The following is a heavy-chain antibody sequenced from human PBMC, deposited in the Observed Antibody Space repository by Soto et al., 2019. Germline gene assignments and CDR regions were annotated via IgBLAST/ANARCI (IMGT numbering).Heavy chain of an antibody. J-gene: IGHJ4*02. CDR3: TTGCYYDSSGYYAY. CDR2: IKSKTDGGTT. CDR1: GFTFRNSW. Sequence: PGGSLGIACAACGFTFRNSWMSGVRQDPGKGLEWVGRIKSKTDGGTTDYAAPVKGRFTISRDDSKNTLYLQMNSLKTEDTAVYYCTTGCYYDSSGYYAYWGQRTLVTVS. D-gene: IGHD3-22*01. V-gene: IGHV3-15*01.